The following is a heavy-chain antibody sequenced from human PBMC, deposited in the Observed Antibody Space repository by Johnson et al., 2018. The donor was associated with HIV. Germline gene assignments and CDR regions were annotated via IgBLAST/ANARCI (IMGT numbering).Heavy chain of an antibody. J-gene: IGHJ3*02. V-gene: IGHV3-NL1*01. D-gene: IGHD1-26*01. CDR2: IYSGGST. CDR1: GFTFSSYA. Sequence: QVQLVESGGGLVQPGGSLRLSCAASGFTFSSYAMHWVRQAPGKGLEWVSVIYSGGSTYYADSVKGRFTISRDISKNTLYLQMNSLRAEDTAVYYCATFGGGSFHAFDIWGQGTMVTVSS. CDR3: ATFGGGSFHAFDI.